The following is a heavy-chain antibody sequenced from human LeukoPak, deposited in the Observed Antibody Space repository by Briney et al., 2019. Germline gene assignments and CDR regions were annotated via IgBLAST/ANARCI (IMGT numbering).Heavy chain of an antibody. CDR3: ARDRPLSTVVREFDY. J-gene: IGHJ4*02. V-gene: IGHV1-2*06. Sequence: ASVKVSCKASGYTFTGYYMHWVRQAPGQGLEWMGRINPNSGGTNYAQKFQGRVTMTRDTSISTAYMELRSLRSDDTAVYYCARDRPLSTVVREFDYWGQGTLVTVSS. D-gene: IGHD4-23*01. CDR2: INPNSGGT. CDR1: GYTFTGYY.